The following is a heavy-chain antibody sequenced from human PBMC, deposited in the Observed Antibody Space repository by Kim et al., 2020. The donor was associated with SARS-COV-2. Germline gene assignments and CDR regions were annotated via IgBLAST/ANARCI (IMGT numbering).Heavy chain of an antibody. D-gene: IGHD6-13*01. CDR1: GFTFSSYA. Sequence: GGSLRLSCAASGFTFSSYAMSWVRQAPGKGLEWVSAISGSGGSTYYADSVKGRFTISRDNSKNTLYLQMNSLRAEDTAVYYCAKDRAQQLVVWYYYYGMDVWGQGTTVTVSS. CDR3: AKDRAQQLVVWYYYYGMDV. V-gene: IGHV3-23*01. CDR2: ISGSGGST. J-gene: IGHJ6*02.